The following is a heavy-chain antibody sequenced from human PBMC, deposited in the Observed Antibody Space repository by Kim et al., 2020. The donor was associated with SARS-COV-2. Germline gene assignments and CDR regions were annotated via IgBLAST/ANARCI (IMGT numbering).Heavy chain of an antibody. CDR3: ARVVVVAASLHWFDP. D-gene: IGHD2-15*01. CDR2: IYHSGST. Sequence: SETLSLTCAVSGGSISSGGYSWSWIRQPPGKGLEWIGYIYHSGSTYYNPSLKSRVTISVERSKNQFSLKLSSVTAADTAVYYCARVVVVAASLHWFDPWGQGTLVTVSS. J-gene: IGHJ5*02. CDR1: GGSISSGGYS. V-gene: IGHV4-30-2*01.